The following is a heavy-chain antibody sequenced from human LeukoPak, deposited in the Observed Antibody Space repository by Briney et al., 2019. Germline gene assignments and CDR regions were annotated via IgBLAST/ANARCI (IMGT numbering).Heavy chain of an antibody. D-gene: IGHD1-26*01. CDR1: GYTFSSYG. V-gene: IGHV1-18*01. CDR2: IGAFNGNT. J-gene: IGHJ3*02. Sequence: ASVKVSCKASGYTFSSYGIIWVRQAPGQGLECMGWIGAFNGNTNSAQKFQGRVTMATDTSTSTAYMELRSLRSEDTAVYYCAREESGSYSGDAFDIWGQGTMVTVSS. CDR3: AREESGSYSGDAFDI.